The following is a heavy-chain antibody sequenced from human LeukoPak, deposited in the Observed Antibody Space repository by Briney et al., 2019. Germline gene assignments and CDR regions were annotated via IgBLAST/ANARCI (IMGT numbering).Heavy chain of an antibody. CDR2: INWNGGST. CDR1: GFTFDDYG. V-gene: IGHV3-20*04. D-gene: IGHD3-22*01. J-gene: IGHJ4*02. Sequence: GGSLRLSCAASGFTFDDYGMSWVRQAPGKGLERVSGINWNGGSTGYADSLKGRFTISRDNANNSLYLQMDSLRVEDTALYYCARGSYYDTSGHYAFWGQGTLVTVSS. CDR3: ARGSYYDTSGHYAF.